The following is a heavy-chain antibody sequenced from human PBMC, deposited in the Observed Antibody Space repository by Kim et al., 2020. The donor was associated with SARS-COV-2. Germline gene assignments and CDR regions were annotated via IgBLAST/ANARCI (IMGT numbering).Heavy chain of an antibody. Sequence: GGSLRLSCAASGFTFRSSDMSWVRQAPGKGLEWVSIISGGGTNTYSADSVRGRFTISRDNSKNTLYLQMNSLTVDDTAVYYCAKKGQLLFFDYWGQGALVTVSS. D-gene: IGHD2-21*01. CDR1: GFTFRSSD. CDR3: AKKGQLLFFDY. CDR2: ISGGGTNT. J-gene: IGHJ4*02. V-gene: IGHV3-23*01.